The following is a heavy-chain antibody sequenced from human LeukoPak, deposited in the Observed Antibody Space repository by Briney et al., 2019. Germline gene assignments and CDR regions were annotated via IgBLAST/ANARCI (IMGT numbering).Heavy chain of an antibody. CDR2: ISSSSTYI. CDR3: AREYYYDSSGYYYAFDY. V-gene: IGHV3-21*01. CDR1: GFTFSSYS. J-gene: IGHJ4*02. D-gene: IGHD3-22*01. Sequence: GGSLRLSCAASGFTFSSYSMNWVRQAPGKGLEWVSSISSSSTYISSADSVRGRFTISRDNAKSSVYLQMNSLRAEDTAVYYCAREYYYDSSGYYYAFDYWGQGTLVTVSS.